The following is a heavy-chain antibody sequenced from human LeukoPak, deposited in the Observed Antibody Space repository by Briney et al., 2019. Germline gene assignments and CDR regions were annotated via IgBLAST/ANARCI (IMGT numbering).Heavy chain of an antibody. J-gene: IGHJ4*02. Sequence: GASVKVSCKASGGTFSSYAISWVRQAPGQGLEWMGRIIPILGIASYAQKFQGRVTITADKSTSTAYMELSSLRSEDTAVYYCARSAQQWLVPINFDYWGQGTLVTVSS. CDR3: ARSAQQWLVPINFDY. CDR2: IIPILGIA. V-gene: IGHV1-69*04. CDR1: GGTFSSYA. D-gene: IGHD6-19*01.